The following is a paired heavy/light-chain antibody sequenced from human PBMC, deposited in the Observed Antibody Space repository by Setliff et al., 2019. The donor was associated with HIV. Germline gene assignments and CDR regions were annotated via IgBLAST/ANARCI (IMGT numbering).Heavy chain of an antibody. CDR3: ARISGSYRNWFDP. CDR1: GGSINSGDYY. J-gene: IGHJ5*02. Sequence: QVQLQESGPGLVKPSQTLSLTCTVSGGSINSGDYYWSWIRQPPGKGLEWIGYIYYSGSTYYNPSLKSRLTLSVDTSKNQFSLKLSSVTAADTAVYYCARISGSYRNWFDPWGQGTLVTVSS. D-gene: IGHD3-10*01. V-gene: IGHV4-30-4*08. CDR2: IYYSGST.
Light chain of an antibody. CDR2: GNS. Sequence: QSVLTQPPSVSGAPGQRVTIFCTGSSSNIGAGYDVHWYQQLPGTAPKLLIYGNSNRPSGVPDRFSGSKSGTSASLAITGLQAEDEADYYCQSYDSSLIGLYVFGTGTKVTVL. CDR1: SSNIGAGYD. CDR3: QSYDSSLIGLYV. V-gene: IGLV1-40*01. J-gene: IGLJ1*01.